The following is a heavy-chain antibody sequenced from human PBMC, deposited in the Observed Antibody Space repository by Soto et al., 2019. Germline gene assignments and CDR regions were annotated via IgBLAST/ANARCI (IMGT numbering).Heavy chain of an antibody. CDR2: ISATGETT. CDR1: GFNFGDLY. CDR3: ASQIQVSRRKNDVHF. D-gene: IGHD1-1*01. J-gene: IGHJ4*02. Sequence: VQLVESGGALVKPGGSLRLSCAASGFNFGDLYISWIRQAPGKGLEWVSFISATGETTYYADSVKGRCTISRDNAQKSLDLPMNSLRDEDTSIYDWASQIQVSRRKNDVHFWGQGTLVSFSS. V-gene: IGHV3-11*01.